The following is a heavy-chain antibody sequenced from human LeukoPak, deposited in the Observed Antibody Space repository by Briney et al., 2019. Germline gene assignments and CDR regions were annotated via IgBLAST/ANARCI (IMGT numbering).Heavy chain of an antibody. CDR2: IYYSGST. CDR1: GGSISSSSYY. D-gene: IGHD3-3*01. V-gene: IGHV4-39*07. CDR3: ARDRNGQKYYDFWSGSYYFDY. J-gene: IGHJ4*02. Sequence: TSETLSLTCTVSGGSISSSSYYWGWIRQPPGKGLEWIGSIYYSGSTYYNPSLKSRVTISVDTSKNQFSLKLSSVTAADTAVYYCARDRNGQKYYDFWSGSYYFDYWGQGTLVTVSS.